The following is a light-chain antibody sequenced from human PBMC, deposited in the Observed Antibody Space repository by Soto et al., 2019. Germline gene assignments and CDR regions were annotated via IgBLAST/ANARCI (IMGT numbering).Light chain of an antibody. CDR2: RAS. J-gene: IGKJ2*01. Sequence: DVQMTQSPSTLSASVGDTVTITCRASQSIDTALAWYQQKPGKAPNLLIYRASNLESGVPSRFSGSGSGTEFTLAISSLQPDDFATYSCQQYGFFLTFGQGTKLEIK. V-gene: IGKV1-5*03. CDR3: QQYGFFLT. CDR1: QSIDTA.